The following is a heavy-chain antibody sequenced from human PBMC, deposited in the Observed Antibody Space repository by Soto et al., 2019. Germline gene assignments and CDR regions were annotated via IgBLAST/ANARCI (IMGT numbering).Heavy chain of an antibody. D-gene: IGHD5-12*01. CDR2: INPSGGST. V-gene: IGHV1-46*03. J-gene: IGHJ6*03. CDR3: ARDGVPYSGYGPHNYYYYYMDV. CDR1: GYTFTSYY. Sequence: QVQLVQSGAEVKKPGASVKVSCKASGYTFTSYYMHWVRQAPGQGLEWMGIINPSGGSTSYAQKFQGRVTMTRDTSTSPVYMELSSLRSEDTAVYYCARDGVPYSGYGPHNYYYYYMDVWGKGTTVTVSS.